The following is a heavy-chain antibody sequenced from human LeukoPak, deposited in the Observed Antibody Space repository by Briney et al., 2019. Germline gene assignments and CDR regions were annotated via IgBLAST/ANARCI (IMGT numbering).Heavy chain of an antibody. V-gene: IGHV3-73*01. Sequence: GGSLRLSCAASGFTFTSYSMNWVRQAPGKGLEWVGRVRSKTNSYATAYAASVKGRFTISRDDSKNTAYLQMNSLKTEDAAVYYCTRRGYCSSTSCYTGVDAFDIWGQGTMVTVSS. CDR3: TRRGYCSSTSCYTGVDAFDI. J-gene: IGHJ3*02. D-gene: IGHD2-2*02. CDR2: VRSKTNSYAT. CDR1: GFTFTSYS.